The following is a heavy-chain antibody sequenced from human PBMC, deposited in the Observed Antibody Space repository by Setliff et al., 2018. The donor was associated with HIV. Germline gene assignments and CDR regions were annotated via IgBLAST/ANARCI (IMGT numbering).Heavy chain of an antibody. J-gene: IGHJ5*01. V-gene: IGHV1-46*01. D-gene: IGHD5-12*01. CDR1: GTNLLPYY. Sequence: ASVKVSCKTSGTNLLPYYMHWVRQAPGQGLEWMGVINTRGGSTSYAQKFQGRVTMTSDTSTYTVYMELSGLTSDDTAFYYCASDAVSGYDLKWFDSWGQGTLVTVSS. CDR2: INTRGGST. CDR3: ASDAVSGYDLKWFDS.